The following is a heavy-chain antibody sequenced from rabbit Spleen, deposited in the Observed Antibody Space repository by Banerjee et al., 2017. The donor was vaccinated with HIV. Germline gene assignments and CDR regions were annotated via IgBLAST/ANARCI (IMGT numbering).Heavy chain of an antibody. CDR2: VYAGDNGGT. D-gene: IGHD1-1*01. V-gene: IGHV1S40*01. Sequence: QSLEESGGGLVKPGASLTLTCTASGFSFNSVFWMCWVRQAPGRGLEWIACVYAGDNGGTYYASWAKGRFTISKTSSTTVTLQMTSLTAADTATYFCARDLDGVIGWNFGWWGPGTLVTVS. CDR1: GFSFNSVFW. CDR3: ARDLDGVIGWNFGW. J-gene: IGHJ4*01.